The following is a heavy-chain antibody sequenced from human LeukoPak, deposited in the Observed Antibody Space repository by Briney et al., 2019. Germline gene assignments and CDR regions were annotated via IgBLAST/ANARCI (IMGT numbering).Heavy chain of an antibody. CDR2: IGSRAYGGTT. CDR3: TRDGWELPYFDY. Sequence: GRSLRLSCTTSGFTFGDYAMSWVRRAPGKGLEWVGFIGSRAYGGTTKYAASVKGRFTISRDDSRSIAYLQMNSLKTEDTAVYYCTRDGWELPYFDYWGQGTLVTVSS. D-gene: IGHD1-26*01. V-gene: IGHV3-49*04. CDR1: GFTFGDYA. J-gene: IGHJ4*02.